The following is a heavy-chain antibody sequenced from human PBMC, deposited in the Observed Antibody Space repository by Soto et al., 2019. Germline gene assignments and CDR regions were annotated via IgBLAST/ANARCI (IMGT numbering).Heavy chain of an antibody. D-gene: IGHD1-1*01. J-gene: IGHJ5*02. V-gene: IGHV3-21*01. CDR3: ARGGVDWNQGDWFDP. Sequence: EVQLVESGGGLIKPGASLKLSCAASGFTFHHYNMIWVRQAPGKGLEWVSYINSIGAKIFYADSVKGRFTISRDNAKNSLDLQMNSLRAEDTAVYYCARGGVDWNQGDWFDPWGQGALVTVSS. CDR2: INSIGAKI. CDR1: GFTFHHYN.